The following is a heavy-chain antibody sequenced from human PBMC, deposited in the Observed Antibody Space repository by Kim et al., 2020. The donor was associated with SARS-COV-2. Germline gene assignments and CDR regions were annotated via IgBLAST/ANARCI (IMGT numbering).Heavy chain of an antibody. CDR3: ARGGGPDAFDI. J-gene: IGHJ3*02. Sequence: SETLSLTCTVSGGSISSSSYYWGWIRQPPGKGLEWIGSIYYSGSTYYNPSLKSRVTISVDTSKNQFSLKLSSVTAADTAVYYCARGGGPDAFDIWGQGTMATVSS. CDR2: IYYSGST. D-gene: IGHD3-16*01. CDR1: GGSISSSSYY. V-gene: IGHV4-39*07.